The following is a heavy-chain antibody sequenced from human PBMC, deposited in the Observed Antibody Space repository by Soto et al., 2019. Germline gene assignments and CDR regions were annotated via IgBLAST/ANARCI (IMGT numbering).Heavy chain of an antibody. V-gene: IGHV4-59*01. CDR3: ARVVAVACTGWFDP. Sequence: SETLPLTCTVSGGSISSYYWSWIRQPPGKGLEWIGYIYYSGSTNYSPSLKSRVTISVDTSKNQFSLKLSSVTAADTAVYYCARVVAVACTGWFDPWGQGTLVTVSS. D-gene: IGHD6-19*01. CDR1: GGSISSYY. J-gene: IGHJ5*02. CDR2: IYYSGST.